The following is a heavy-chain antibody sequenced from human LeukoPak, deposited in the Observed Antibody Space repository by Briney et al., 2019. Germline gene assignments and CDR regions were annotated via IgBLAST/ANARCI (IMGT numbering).Heavy chain of an antibody. V-gene: IGHV4-61*02. CDR3: ARDYYDSSGYYYYFDY. J-gene: IGHJ4*02. Sequence: SETLSLPCTVSGGSISSGSYYWSWIRQPAGKGLEWIGRIYTSGSTNYNPSLKSRVTISVDTSKNQFSLKLSSVTAADTAVYYCARDYYDSSGYYYYFDYWGQGTLVTVSS. CDR2: IYTSGST. CDR1: GGSISSGSYY. D-gene: IGHD3-22*01.